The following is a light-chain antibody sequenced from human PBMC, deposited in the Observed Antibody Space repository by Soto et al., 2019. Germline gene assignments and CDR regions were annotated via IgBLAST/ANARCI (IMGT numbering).Light chain of an antibody. CDR3: QQYKSYPWT. V-gene: IGKV1-5*01. Sequence: DIQMTQSPSTLSASVGDRVTITCRASQGISSWLAWYQQKPGKAPKLLIYDASSLESGVPSRFSGSGAGTEVTPATSSLQPDDFATYYDQQYKSYPWTFGEPTKVEGK. CDR1: QGISSW. CDR2: DAS. J-gene: IGKJ1*01.